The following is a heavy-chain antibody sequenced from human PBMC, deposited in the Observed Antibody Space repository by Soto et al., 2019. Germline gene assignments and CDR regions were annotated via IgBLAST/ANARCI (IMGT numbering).Heavy chain of an antibody. V-gene: IGHV3-30*18. D-gene: IGHD2-15*01. CDR3: AKAIVEDNPLTPFDY. CDR1: GFTFSNYG. Sequence: GGSLRLSCAASGFTFSNYGMHWVRQAPGKGLEWVALISYDGSNQYYAGSVKGRFTISRDNSKNTLYLQMNSLSTEDTAVYYCAKAIVEDNPLTPFDYWGQGTLVTVSS. CDR2: ISYDGSNQ. J-gene: IGHJ4*02.